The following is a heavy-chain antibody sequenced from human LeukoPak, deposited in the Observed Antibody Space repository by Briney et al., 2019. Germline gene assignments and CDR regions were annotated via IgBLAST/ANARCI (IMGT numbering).Heavy chain of an antibody. CDR1: GGSFSGYY. J-gene: IGHJ4*02. CDR3: ARVYSNYIDY. D-gene: IGHD4-4*01. V-gene: IGHV4-34*01. CDR2: INHSGST. Sequence: PSETLSLTCAVYGGSFSGYYWSWIRQPPGKGLEWIGEINHSGSTNYNPSLKSRVTISVDTSKNQFSLKLSSVTAVDTAVYYCARVYSNYIDYWGQGTLVTVSS.